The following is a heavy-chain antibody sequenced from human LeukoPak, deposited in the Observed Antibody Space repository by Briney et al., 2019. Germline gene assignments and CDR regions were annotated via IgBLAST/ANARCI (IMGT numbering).Heavy chain of an antibody. J-gene: IGHJ2*01. D-gene: IGHD6-19*01. CDR1: GFTFSNYA. V-gene: IGHV3-23*01. CDR3: ARAPSGWSDYWYFDL. CDR2: ISGSTGST. Sequence: GGSLRLSCAASGFTFSNYAMNWVRQAPGKGLEWVSLISGSTGSTYYADSVKGRFTISRDDSKNTLYVQMNSLRAEDTAVYYCARAPSGWSDYWYFDLWGRGTLVTVSS.